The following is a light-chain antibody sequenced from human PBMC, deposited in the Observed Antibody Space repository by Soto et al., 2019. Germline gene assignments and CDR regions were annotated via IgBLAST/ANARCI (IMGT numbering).Light chain of an antibody. CDR2: EAS. CDR3: QQYGNSPQT. V-gene: IGKV3-20*01. J-gene: IGKJ1*01. Sequence: EIVLTPSPGTLSLSPVERATLSCRASQSVSSTYLAWYQQRPGQTPKLLIYEASTRATGIPDRFSGSGSGTDYTLTIGRLEPEDFAVYYCQQYGNSPQTFGQGTKVDIK. CDR1: QSVSSTY.